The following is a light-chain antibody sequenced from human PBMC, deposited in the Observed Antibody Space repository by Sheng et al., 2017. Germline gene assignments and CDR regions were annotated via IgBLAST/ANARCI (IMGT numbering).Light chain of an antibody. CDR2: AAS. Sequence: DIQMTQSPSSLSASIGDSVTIXCRASHSITSALAWYQQKPGKAPKLLLYAASTLESGVPSRFSGSGSGTDYTLTISSLQPEDFATYHCQQYYSSPWTFGQGTKVEI. CDR1: HSITSA. J-gene: IGKJ1*01. V-gene: IGKV1-NL1*01. CDR3: QQYYSSPWT.